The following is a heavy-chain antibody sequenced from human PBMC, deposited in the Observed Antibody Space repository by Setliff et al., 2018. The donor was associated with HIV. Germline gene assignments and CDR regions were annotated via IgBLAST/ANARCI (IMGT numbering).Heavy chain of an antibody. CDR1: GGSISNDH. CDR2: IYSSGTT. Sequence: SETLSLTCTVSGGSISNDHWSWIRQPPGKGLEYIGHIYSSGTTNYNPSLKSRVTISLDTSKNQFSLKLTSVTAADTAVYYCASEGWTSYRSSSGYYYYYMDVWGKGTTVTVSS. CDR3: ASEGWTSYRSSSGYYYYYMDV. V-gene: IGHV4-59*01. J-gene: IGHJ6*03. D-gene: IGHD6-6*01.